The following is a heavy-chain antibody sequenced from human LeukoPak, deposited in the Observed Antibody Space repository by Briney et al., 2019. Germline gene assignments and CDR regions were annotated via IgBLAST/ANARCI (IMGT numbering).Heavy chain of an antibody. CDR3: ARVGADGSGFLFDY. CDR2: INHSGST. J-gene: IGHJ4*02. D-gene: IGHD3-10*01. V-gene: IGHV4-34*01. CDR1: GGSFSGYY. Sequence: SETLSLTCAVYGGSFSGYYWSWLRQPPGKGLEWIGEINHSGSTNYNPSLKRRVTISVDTSKNQFSLKLSSVTAADTAVYYCARVGADGSGFLFDYWGQGTLVTVSS.